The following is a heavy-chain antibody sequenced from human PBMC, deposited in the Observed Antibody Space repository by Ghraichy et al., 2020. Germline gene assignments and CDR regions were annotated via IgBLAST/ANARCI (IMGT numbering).Heavy chain of an antibody. CDR2: IKEDGSET. J-gene: IGHJ4*02. CDR1: GFTFSNYW. V-gene: IGHV3-7*03. Sequence: ESLNISCVASGFTFSNYWMRWVRQAPGKGLEWVANIKEDGSETYYVESVRGRFTISRDNAKNSLYLQMNSLRAEDTAVYYCARVSGDAFFDYWGQGILVTVSS. CDR3: ARVSGDAFFDY. D-gene: IGHD1-26*01.